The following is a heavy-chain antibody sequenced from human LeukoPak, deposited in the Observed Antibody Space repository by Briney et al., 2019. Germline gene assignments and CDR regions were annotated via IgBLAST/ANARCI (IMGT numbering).Heavy chain of an antibody. D-gene: IGHD7-27*01. CDR2: IYYTGSS. CDR1: GGSISSYY. V-gene: IGHV4-59*01. J-gene: IGHJ4*01. CDR3: ASRKLGNDY. Sequence: SETLSLTCTVSGGSISSYYWSWIRQSPGKGLEWIGYIYYTGSSSYNPSLRSRVTISADTSKNQFSLKLSSVTAADTAVYYCASRKLGNDYWGQGTLVTVSS.